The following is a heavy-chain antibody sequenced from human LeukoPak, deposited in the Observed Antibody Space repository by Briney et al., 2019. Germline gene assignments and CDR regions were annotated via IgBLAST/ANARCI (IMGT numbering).Heavy chain of an antibody. V-gene: IGHV4-34*01. Sequence: SETLSLTCKVSGGSFSGYHWTWIRQSPGTGLDYIGEINDSGSPVYNPSLKSRVTISVDTSKNQFSLKLSSVTAADTAVYYCARDRVGQQLVGRNYYYYYMDVWGKGTTVTISS. J-gene: IGHJ6*03. CDR2: INDSGSP. CDR1: GGSFSGYH. D-gene: IGHD6-13*01. CDR3: ARDRVGQQLVGRNYYYYYMDV.